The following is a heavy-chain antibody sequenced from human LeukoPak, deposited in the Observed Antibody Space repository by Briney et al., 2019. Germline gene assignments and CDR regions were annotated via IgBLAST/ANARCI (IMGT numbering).Heavy chain of an antibody. D-gene: IGHD1-1*01. J-gene: IGHJ3*02. CDR1: GCSISSCDYY. Sequence: SETLSLTCTVSGCSISSCDYYWSWIPQPPGKGLESIGYIYYSGSTYYNPSLKSRVTISVDTSKNQFSLKLSSVTAADTGVYYCARQQLGSEDAFDIWGQGKMVTVSS. CDR3: ARQQLGSEDAFDI. V-gene: IGHV4-30-4*01. CDR2: IYYSGST.